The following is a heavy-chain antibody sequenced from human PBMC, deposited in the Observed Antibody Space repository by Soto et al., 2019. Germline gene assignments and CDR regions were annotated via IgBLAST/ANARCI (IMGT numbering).Heavy chain of an antibody. D-gene: IGHD2-8*01. CDR3: AKEGVLMVYAYFDY. CDR2: ISGSGGST. CDR1: EFTFSSYA. V-gene: IGHV3-23*01. Sequence: GGSLILSCAAAEFTFSSYAMSWVRQAPGKGLEWVSAISGSGGSTYYADSVKGRFTISRDNSKNTLYLQMNSLRAEDTAVYYCAKEGVLMVYAYFDYWGQGTLVTVSS. J-gene: IGHJ4*02.